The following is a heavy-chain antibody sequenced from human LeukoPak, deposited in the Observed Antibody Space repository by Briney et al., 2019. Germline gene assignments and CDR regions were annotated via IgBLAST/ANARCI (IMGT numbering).Heavy chain of an antibody. J-gene: IGHJ3*02. V-gene: IGHV3-23*01. CDR2: ISGSGGST. CDR3: AKGYDILTLDAFDI. D-gene: IGHD3-9*01. CDR1: GFTFSSYA. Sequence: PGGSLRLSCAASGFTFSSYAMTWVRQAPGKGLEWVSAISGSGGSTYYADSVKGRFTISRDNSKSTLYPQINSLRAEDTAVYYCAKGYDILTLDAFDIWGQGTMVTVSS.